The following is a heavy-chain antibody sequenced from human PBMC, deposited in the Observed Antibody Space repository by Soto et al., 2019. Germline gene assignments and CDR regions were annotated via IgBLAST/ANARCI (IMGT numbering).Heavy chain of an antibody. CDR1: GGSISSYY. CDR3: ARGPDSSSSFYYYYYMDV. D-gene: IGHD6-6*01. J-gene: IGHJ6*03. CDR2: IYYSGST. V-gene: IGHV4-59*01. Sequence: SETLSLTCTVSGGSISSYYWSWIRQPPGKGLEWIGYIYYSGSTNYNPSLKSRVTISVDTSKNQFSLKLSSVTAADTAVYYCARGPDSSSSFYYYYYMDVWGKGTTVTVSS.